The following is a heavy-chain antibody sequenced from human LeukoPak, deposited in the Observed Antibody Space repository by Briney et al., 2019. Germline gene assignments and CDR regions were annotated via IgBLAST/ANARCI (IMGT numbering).Heavy chain of an antibody. Sequence: GGSLRLSCAASGFTLSSYAMSWVRQAPGKGLEWVSAISGSGGSTYYADSVKGRFTISRENSKNTLYLQINSLRAEDTAVYYCAKDGPYYYGSGSGFDYWGQGTLVTVSS. J-gene: IGHJ4*02. D-gene: IGHD3-10*01. V-gene: IGHV3-23*01. CDR2: ISGSGGST. CDR3: AKDGPYYYGSGSGFDY. CDR1: GFTLSSYA.